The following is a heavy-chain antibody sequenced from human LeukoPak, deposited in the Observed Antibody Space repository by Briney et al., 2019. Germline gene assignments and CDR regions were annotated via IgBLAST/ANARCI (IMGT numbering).Heavy chain of an antibody. CDR1: GFTFSNYW. V-gene: IGHV3-7*02. CDR3: ARVRSGYYFDY. J-gene: IGHJ4*02. Sequence: GGSLRLSCAASGFTFSNYWMSWVRQAPGKGLEWVANIKHDGSETHYVASVKGRFTISRDNAKKSLDLQMHSLRAEDTAVYYCARVRSGYYFDYWGQGTLVTVSS. CDR2: IKHDGSET.